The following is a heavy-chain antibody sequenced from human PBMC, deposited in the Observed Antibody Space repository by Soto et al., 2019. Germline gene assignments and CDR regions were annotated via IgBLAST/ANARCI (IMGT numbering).Heavy chain of an antibody. V-gene: IGHV1-18*01. CDR1: GYTFTNYG. J-gene: IGHJ5*02. D-gene: IGHD3-10*01. CDR3: ARGVGSGSYYNQYNWFDP. Sequence: QVQLVQSGGEVKKPGASVKVSCKPSGYTFTNYGISWVRQAPGQGLEWMGWINVYNGNTKYAQKVQGRVTMTTDTATIIAYMELRSVGSDDWAVYCCARGVGSGSYYNQYNWFDPWGQGTLVTVSS. CDR2: INVYNGNT.